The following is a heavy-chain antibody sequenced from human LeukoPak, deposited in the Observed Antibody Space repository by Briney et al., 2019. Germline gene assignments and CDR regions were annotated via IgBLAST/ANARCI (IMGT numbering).Heavy chain of an antibody. Sequence: GGSLRLSCSTSGFTFSNHFMHWVRQAPGKGLEYVSSIGPNGASTLYADSVKGRFTISRDNSKNALYLQLTSLRLEDTAHYYCVKDLTGTWSFDYWGQGTLVTVSS. CDR3: VKDLTGTWSFDY. J-gene: IGHJ4*02. D-gene: IGHD3-9*01. CDR1: GFTFSNHF. CDR2: IGPNGAST. V-gene: IGHV3-64D*06.